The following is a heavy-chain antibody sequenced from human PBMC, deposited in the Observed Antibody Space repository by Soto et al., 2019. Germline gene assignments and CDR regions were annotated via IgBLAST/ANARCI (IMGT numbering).Heavy chain of an antibody. Sequence: GGSLRLSCAASGFTFSNAWMSWVRQAPGKGLEWVGRIKSKTDGGTTDYAAPVKGRFTISRDDSKNTLYLQMNSLKTDDTDVYYCTTEGITIFGPGGYGMDVWGQGTTVTVSS. J-gene: IGHJ6*02. CDR1: GFTFSNAW. V-gene: IGHV3-15*01. CDR3: TTEGITIFGPGGYGMDV. D-gene: IGHD3-3*01. CDR2: IKSKTDGGTT.